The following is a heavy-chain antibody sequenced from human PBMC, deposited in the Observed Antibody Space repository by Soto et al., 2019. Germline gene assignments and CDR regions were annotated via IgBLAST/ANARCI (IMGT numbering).Heavy chain of an antibody. CDR3: ATDRYCSSTSCYRPGHWFDP. CDR2: FDPEDGET. D-gene: IGHD2-2*01. CDR1: GYTFTGYY. J-gene: IGHJ5*02. V-gene: IGHV1-24*01. Sequence: GASVKVSCKASGYTFTGYYMHWVRQAPGKGLEWMGGFDPEDGETIYAQKFQGRVTMTEDTSTDTAYMELSSLRSEDTAVYYCATDRYCSSTSCYRPGHWFDPWGQGTLVTVSS.